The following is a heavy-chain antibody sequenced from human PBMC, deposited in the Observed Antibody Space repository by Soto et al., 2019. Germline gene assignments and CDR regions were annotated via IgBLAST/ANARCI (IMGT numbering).Heavy chain of an antibody. CDR3: ASEIWFGPYDY. CDR1: GFTFSSYW. J-gene: IGHJ4*02. V-gene: IGHV3-7*01. CDR2: IKQDGSEK. Sequence: AGGSLRLSCAASGFTFSSYWMSWVRQAPGKGLEWVANIKQDGSEKYYVDSVKGRFTISRDNAKNSLYLQMNSLRAEDTAVYYCASEIWFGPYDYWGQGTLVTVSS. D-gene: IGHD3-10*01.